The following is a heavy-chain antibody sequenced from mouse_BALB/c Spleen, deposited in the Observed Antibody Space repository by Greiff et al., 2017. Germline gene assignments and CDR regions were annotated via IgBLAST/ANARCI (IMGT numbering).Heavy chain of an antibody. Sequence: DVHLVESGGGLVKPGGSLKLSCAASGFTFSSYDMSWVRQSPEKRLEWVAEISSGGSYTYYPDTVTGRFTISRDNAKSTLYLEMSSLRSEDTAMYYCARYGNYEDYYAMDYWGQGTSVTVSS. J-gene: IGHJ4*01. V-gene: IGHV5-9-4*01. CDR2: ISSGGSYT. D-gene: IGHD2-1*01. CDR3: ARYGNYEDYYAMDY. CDR1: GFTFSSYD.